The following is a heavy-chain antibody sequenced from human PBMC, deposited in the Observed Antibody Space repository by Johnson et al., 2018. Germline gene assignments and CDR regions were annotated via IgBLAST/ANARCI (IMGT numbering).Heavy chain of an antibody. D-gene: IGHD2-2*01. CDR3: ARGPTLHSTFWEMFDP. Sequence: VQLVQSGGGLVQPGGSLRVSCAASGFTFSSYAMSWVRQAPGKGLEWVSGISDSGVSGYYADSVKGRFTISRDNSKNTMYLQMNSLRVEDTAVYYCARGPTLHSTFWEMFDPWGQGSLVTVSS. CDR2: ISDSGVSG. CDR1: GFTFSSYA. J-gene: IGHJ5*01. V-gene: IGHV3-23*04.